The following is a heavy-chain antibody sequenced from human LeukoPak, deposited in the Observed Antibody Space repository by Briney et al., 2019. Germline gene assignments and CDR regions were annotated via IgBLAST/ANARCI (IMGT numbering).Heavy chain of an antibody. V-gene: IGHV1-69*05. J-gene: IGHJ4*02. Sequence: GASVKVSCKASGGTFSSYAISWVRQAPGHGLEWMGGIIPIFGTANYAQKFQGGVTITTDESTSTAYMELSSLRSEDTAVYYCARDSRADYYDSSGYYSFDYWGQGTLVAVSS. CDR3: ARDSRADYYDSSGYYSFDY. D-gene: IGHD3-22*01. CDR1: GGTFSSYA. CDR2: IIPIFGTA.